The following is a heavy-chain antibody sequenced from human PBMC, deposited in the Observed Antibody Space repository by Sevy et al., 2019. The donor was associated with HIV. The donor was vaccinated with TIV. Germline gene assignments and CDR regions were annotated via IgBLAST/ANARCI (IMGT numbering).Heavy chain of an antibody. D-gene: IGHD3-22*01. Sequence: GESLKISCVASVFTLSNYGMHWVRQAPGKGLEWVATIWNDMTNKYYADSAKGRFTISRDNSKNTLYLQMNSLRAEDTAVYYCASLPNNYYDRGGYSGDDAFDIWGQGTMVTVSS. CDR2: IWNDMTNK. J-gene: IGHJ3*02. V-gene: IGHV3-33*01. CDR3: ASLPNNYYDRGGYSGDDAFDI. CDR1: VFTLSNYG.